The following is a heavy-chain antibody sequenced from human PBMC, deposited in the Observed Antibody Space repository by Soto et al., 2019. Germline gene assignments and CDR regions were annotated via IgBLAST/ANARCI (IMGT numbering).Heavy chain of an antibody. CDR2: ISYDGSNK. V-gene: IGHV3-30*18. J-gene: IGHJ2*01. CDR1: GFTFSSYG. CDR3: AQDSTVVVTAIGAWYFDL. Sequence: QVQLVESGGGVVQPGRSLRLSCAASGFTFSSYGMHWVRQAPGKGLEWVAVISYDGSNKYYADSVKGRFTISRDNSKNTLYLQMNSRRAEDTAVYYCAQDSTVVVTAIGAWYFDLWGRGTLVTVSS. D-gene: IGHD2-21*02.